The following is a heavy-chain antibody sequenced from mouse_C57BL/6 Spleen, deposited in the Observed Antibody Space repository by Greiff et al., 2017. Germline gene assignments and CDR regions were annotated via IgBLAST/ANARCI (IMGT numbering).Heavy chain of an antibody. CDR1: GYTFTDYY. CDR3: ARSGSKGLYYAMDY. V-gene: IGHV1-26*01. Sequence: VQLQQSGPELVKPGASVKISCKASGYTFTDYYMNWVKQSHGKSLEWIGDINPNNGGTSYNQKFKGKATLTVDKSSSTAYMELRSLTSEDSAVYYCARSGSKGLYYAMDYWGQGTSVTVSS. D-gene: IGHD1-3*01. J-gene: IGHJ4*01. CDR2: INPNNGGT.